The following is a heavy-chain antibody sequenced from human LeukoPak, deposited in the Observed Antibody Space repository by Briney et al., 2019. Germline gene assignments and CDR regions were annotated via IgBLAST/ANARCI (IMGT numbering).Heavy chain of an antibody. Sequence: GGSLRLSCAASGFTVSSNYMSWVRQAPGKGLEWVSVMYSGGSTYYADSVEGRFTISRDTSKNTLYLQMNSLRAEDTAVYYCARGNPYSSGGNHYYYGMDVWGQGTTVTVSS. CDR3: ARGNPYSSGGNHYYYGMDV. V-gene: IGHV3-53*01. CDR2: MYSGGST. J-gene: IGHJ6*02. CDR1: GFTVSSNY. D-gene: IGHD6-19*01.